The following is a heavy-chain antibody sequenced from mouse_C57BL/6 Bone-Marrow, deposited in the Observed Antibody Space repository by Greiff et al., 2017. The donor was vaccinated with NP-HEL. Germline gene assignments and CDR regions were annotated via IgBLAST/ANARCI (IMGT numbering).Heavy chain of an antibody. J-gene: IGHJ1*03. Sequence: VQLQQSGAELVKPGASVKLSCKASGYTFTSYWMHWVKQRPGQGLEWIGMIHPNSGSTNYNEKFKSKATLTVDKSSSTAYMQLSSLTSEDSAVYYCARKVPITTVVATYWYFDVWGTGTTVTVSS. D-gene: IGHD1-1*01. V-gene: IGHV1-64*01. CDR1: GYTFTSYW. CDR3: ARKVPITTVVATYWYFDV. CDR2: IHPNSGST.